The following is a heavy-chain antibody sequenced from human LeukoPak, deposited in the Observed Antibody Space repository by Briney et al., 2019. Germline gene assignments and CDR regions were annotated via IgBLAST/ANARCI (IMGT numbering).Heavy chain of an antibody. J-gene: IGHJ3*02. CDR2: IYISGST. CDR3: ARDSGLTTGPFDI. CDR1: GGSISSHY. V-gene: IGHV4-4*07. Sequence: SETLSLTCTVSGGSISSHYWSWIRQPAGKGLEWIGRIYISGSTTYSPSLKSRLTLSLDTSKNQFSLNLSSVTAAGTAVYYCARDSGLTTGPFDIWGQGTMVTVSS. D-gene: IGHD1-14*01.